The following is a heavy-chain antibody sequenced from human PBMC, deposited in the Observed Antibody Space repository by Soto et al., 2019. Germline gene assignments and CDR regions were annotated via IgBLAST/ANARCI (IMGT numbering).Heavy chain of an antibody. J-gene: IGHJ3*02. V-gene: IGHV1-69*13. CDR1: GGTFSSYA. CDR3: ARVRGGELVRHIDAFDI. CDR2: IIPIFGTA. Sequence: GASVKVSCKASGGTFSSYAISWVRQAPGQGLEWMGGIIPIFGTANYAQKFQGRVTITADESTSTAYMELSSLRSEDTAVYYCARVRGGELVRHIDAFDIWGQGTMVTVSS. D-gene: IGHD6-6*01.